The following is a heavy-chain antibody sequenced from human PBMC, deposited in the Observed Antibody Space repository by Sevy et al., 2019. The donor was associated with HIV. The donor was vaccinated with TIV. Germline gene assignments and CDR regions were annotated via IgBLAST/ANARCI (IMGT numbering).Heavy chain of an antibody. CDR2: IWYDGSNK. CDR1: GFTFSSYG. Sequence: GGSLRLSCAASGFTFSSYGMHWVRQAPGKGLEWVAVIWYDGSNKYYADSVKGRFTISRDNSKNTLYLQMNSLRAEDTAVYYCAKGSTLLWFGESGDAFDIWGQGTMVTVSS. V-gene: IGHV3-33*06. CDR3: AKGSTLLWFGESGDAFDI. D-gene: IGHD3-10*01. J-gene: IGHJ3*02.